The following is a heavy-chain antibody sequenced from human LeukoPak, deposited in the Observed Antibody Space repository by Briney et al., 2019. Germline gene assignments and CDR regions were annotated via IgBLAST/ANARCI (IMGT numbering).Heavy chain of an antibody. V-gene: IGHV3-30*11. Sequence: QPGRSLRLSCAASGITFSTYAMHWVRQAPGKGLEWVAVISYDGSNKYYADSVKGRFTISRDNSKNTLYLQMNSLRAEDTAVYYCARAVDPQLNYYDSSGHIDYWGQGTLVTVSS. CDR1: GITFSTYA. CDR2: ISYDGSNK. CDR3: ARAVDPQLNYYDSSGHIDY. J-gene: IGHJ4*02. D-gene: IGHD3-22*01.